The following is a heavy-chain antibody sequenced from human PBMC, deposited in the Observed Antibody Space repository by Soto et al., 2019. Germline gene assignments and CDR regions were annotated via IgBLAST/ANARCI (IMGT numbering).Heavy chain of an antibody. D-gene: IGHD7-27*01. V-gene: IGHV3-72*01. CDR3: ARAGVLTTPYYTDV. CDR1: GFTFSDHY. J-gene: IGHJ6*03. CDR2: IRNKANRYTT. Sequence: GGSLRLSCAASGFTFSDHYMDWVRQAPGKGLEWVGRIRNKANRYTTEYAASVKVRFAISRDDSENALYLQMNSLEIEDTAVYYCARAGVLTTPYYTDVWGTGTTVTVSS.